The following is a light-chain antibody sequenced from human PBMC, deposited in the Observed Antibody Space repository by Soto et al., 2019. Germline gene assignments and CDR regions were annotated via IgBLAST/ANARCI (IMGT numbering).Light chain of an antibody. J-gene: IGKJ5*01. CDR1: QSAGNF. CDR2: YIS. CDR3: QQHNQWPIT. V-gene: IGKV3D-15*01. Sequence: VMTQSPATLPVSPGERATLSCRASQSAGNFLAWYQQKPGQAPRLLIYYISTRATGIPARFSGSGSGTEFTLTINSLQSEDSAVYYCQQHNQWPITFGQGTRLEI.